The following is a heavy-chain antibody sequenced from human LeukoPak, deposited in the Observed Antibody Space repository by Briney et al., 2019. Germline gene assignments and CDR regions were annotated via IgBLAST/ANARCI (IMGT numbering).Heavy chain of an antibody. CDR2: IYYSGST. Sequence: SETLSLTCTVSGGSISSYYWSLIRQPPGKGLEWIGYIYYSGSTNYNPSLKSRVTISVDTSKNQFSLKLSSVTAADTAVYYCAGVASSSSYTFDIWGQGTMVTVSS. V-gene: IGHV4-59*01. J-gene: IGHJ3*02. D-gene: IGHD6-6*01. CDR1: GGSISSYY. CDR3: AGVASSSSYTFDI.